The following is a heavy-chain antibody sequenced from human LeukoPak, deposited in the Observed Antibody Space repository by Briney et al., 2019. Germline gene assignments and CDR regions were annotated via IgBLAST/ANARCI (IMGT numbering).Heavy chain of an antibody. CDR1: GFTFSSYG. D-gene: IGHD6-13*01. V-gene: IGHV3-30*18. J-gene: IGHJ4*02. CDR3: AKGSSIAAAGTLDY. Sequence: GGSLRLSCAASGFTFSSYGMHWVRQAPGKGLEWVAVISYDGSNKYYADSVKGRFTISRDNSKNTLYLQMNSLRAEDTAVYYCAKGSSIAAAGTLDYWGQGTLVTVSS. CDR2: ISYDGSNK.